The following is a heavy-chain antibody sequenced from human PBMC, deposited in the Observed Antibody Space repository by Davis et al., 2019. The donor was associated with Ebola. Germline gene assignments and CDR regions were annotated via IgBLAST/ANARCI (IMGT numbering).Heavy chain of an antibody. V-gene: IGHV4-4*02. CDR3: AKDTYGSGNYYYYYGMDV. CDR1: GDSITSGNW. J-gene: IGHJ6*02. CDR2: IYHSAHT. D-gene: IGHD3-10*01. Sequence: PSETLSLTCAVSGDSITSGNWWNWVRQPPKKGLEWIGEIYHSAHTNYNPSLKSRVTISVDKSKNQFSLKLTSVTAADTAMYYCAKDTYGSGNYYYYYGMDVWGQGTTVTVSS.